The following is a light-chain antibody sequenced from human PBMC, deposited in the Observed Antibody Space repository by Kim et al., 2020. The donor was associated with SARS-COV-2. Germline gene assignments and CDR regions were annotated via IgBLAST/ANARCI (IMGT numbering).Light chain of an antibody. CDR3: GTWDSSLSADSWV. J-gene: IGLJ3*02. CDR2: DNN. V-gene: IGLV1-51*01. CDR1: SSNIGNNY. Sequence: SVLTQPPSVSAAPGQKVTISCSGSSSNIGNNYVSWYQQLPGTAPKLLIYDNNKRPSGIPDRFSGSKSGTSATLGITGLQTGDEADYYCGTWDSSLSADSWVFGGGTQLTVL.